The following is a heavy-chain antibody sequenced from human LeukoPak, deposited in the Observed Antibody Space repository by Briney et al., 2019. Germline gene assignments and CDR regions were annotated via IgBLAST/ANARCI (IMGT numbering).Heavy chain of an antibody. CDR1: GFTFSSYS. Sequence: GGSLRLSCAASGFTFSSYSMNWGRQAPGKGLEWVSSISSSSSYIYYADSVKGRFTISRDNAKNSLYLQMNSLRAEDTAVYYCARGTYCSSTSCYTFDYWGQGTLVTVSS. D-gene: IGHD2-2*02. CDR2: ISSSSSYI. CDR3: ARGTYCSSTSCYTFDY. J-gene: IGHJ4*02. V-gene: IGHV3-21*01.